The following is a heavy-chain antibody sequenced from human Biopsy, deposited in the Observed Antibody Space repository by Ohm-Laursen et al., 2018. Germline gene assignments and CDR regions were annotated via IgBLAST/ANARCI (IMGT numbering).Heavy chain of an antibody. J-gene: IGHJ4*02. D-gene: IGHD6-19*01. Sequence: SQTLSLTCTVSGDSIARYYWTWIRQSPGQGLEYIGYIYDRGSTANYNPSLESRVTMSVDMPKNQFSLKLSSVTAADTAIYYCARGMRSSGWPYFDSWGQGTLVTVSS. CDR2: IYDRGST. CDR3: ARGMRSSGWPYFDS. CDR1: GDSIARYY. V-gene: IGHV4-59*01.